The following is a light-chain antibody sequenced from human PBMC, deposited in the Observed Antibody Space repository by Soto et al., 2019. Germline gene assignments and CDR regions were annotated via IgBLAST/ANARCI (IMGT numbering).Light chain of an antibody. CDR1: SSDVGGYNY. Sequence: QSALTQPRSVSGSPGQSVTISCTGTSSDVGGYNYVSWYQQHPGKAPELMIYDVSKRPSGVPDRFSGSKSDNTASLTISGLQAEDEADYYCCSYAGTYTVVFGGGTKVTVL. CDR2: DVS. V-gene: IGLV2-11*01. CDR3: CSYAGTYTVV. J-gene: IGLJ2*01.